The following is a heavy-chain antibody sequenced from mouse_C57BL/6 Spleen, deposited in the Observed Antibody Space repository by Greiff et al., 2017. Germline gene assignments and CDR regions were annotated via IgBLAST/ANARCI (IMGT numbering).Heavy chain of an antibody. CDR1: GYTFTSYW. Sequence: QVQLQQPGAELVKPGASVKMSCKASGYTFTSYWITWVKQRPGQGLEWIGDIYPGSGSTNYNEKFKSKATLTVDTSSSTAYMQLSSLTSEDSAVYYCARFITTVVAPRDYWGQGTTLTVSS. CDR3: ARFITTVVAPRDY. V-gene: IGHV1-55*01. CDR2: IYPGSGST. J-gene: IGHJ2*01. D-gene: IGHD1-1*01.